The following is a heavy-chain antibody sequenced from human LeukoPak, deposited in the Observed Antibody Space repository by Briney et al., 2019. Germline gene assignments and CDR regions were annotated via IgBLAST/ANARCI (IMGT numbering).Heavy chain of an antibody. D-gene: IGHD2-15*01. CDR3: ARLYCSGGSCVDAFDI. J-gene: IGHJ3*02. Sequence: ASVKVSCKASGYTFTSYGISWVRQAPGQGLEWMGWISAYNGNTNYAQKLQGRVTMTTDTSTSTAYMELRSLRSDDTAVYYCARLYCSGGSCVDAFDIWGQGTMVTVSS. CDR1: GYTFTSYG. CDR2: ISAYNGNT. V-gene: IGHV1-18*01.